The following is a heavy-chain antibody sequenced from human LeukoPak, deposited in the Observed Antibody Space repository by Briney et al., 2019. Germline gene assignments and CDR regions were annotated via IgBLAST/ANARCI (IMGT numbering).Heavy chain of an antibody. Sequence: ASVKVSCKASGYTFTSYGISWVRQAPGQGLEWMGWITYNGNTNYAQKSQGRVTMTTDTSTSTAYMVLRSLRSDDTALYFCARGDWNYGRTDYGGQGTLVTVSS. CDR1: GYTFTSYG. J-gene: IGHJ4*02. CDR3: ARGDWNYGRTDY. V-gene: IGHV1-18*01. D-gene: IGHD1-7*01. CDR2: ITYNGNT.